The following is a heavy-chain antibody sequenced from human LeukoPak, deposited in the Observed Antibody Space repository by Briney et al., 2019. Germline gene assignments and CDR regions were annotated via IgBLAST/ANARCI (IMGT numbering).Heavy chain of an antibody. CDR3: ARGSYSSSWKTFDY. Sequence: GGSLRLSCAASGFTFSSYAMHRVRQAPGKGLEWVALISYDGSDKYYADSVKGRFTISRDNSKNTLYVQMNSLRAEDTAVYYCARGSYSSSWKTFDYWGQGTLVTVSS. CDR1: GFTFSSYA. V-gene: IGHV3-30*04. D-gene: IGHD6-13*01. J-gene: IGHJ4*02. CDR2: ISYDGSDK.